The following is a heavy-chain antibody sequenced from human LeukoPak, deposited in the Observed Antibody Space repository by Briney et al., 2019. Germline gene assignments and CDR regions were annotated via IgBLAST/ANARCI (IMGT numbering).Heavy chain of an antibody. CDR3: ARGQPYGDYNWFDL. D-gene: IGHD4-17*01. CDR2: INSNTGGT. V-gene: IGHV1-2*06. Sequence: ASVKVSCKASGYTFTGYFMHWVRQAPGQGLEWMGRINSNTGGTTYARKFQGRVTMTRDTSITTAPMELSRLKSDDTAVYYCARGQPYGDYNWFDLWGQGALVTVSS. CDR1: GYTFTGYF. J-gene: IGHJ5*02.